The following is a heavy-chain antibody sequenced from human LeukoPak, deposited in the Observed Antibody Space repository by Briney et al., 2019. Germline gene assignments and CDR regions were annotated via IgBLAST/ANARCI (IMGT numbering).Heavy chain of an antibody. CDR1: GFTFSESW. V-gene: IGHV3-7*01. CDR3: ATYINWVAGDV. D-gene: IGHD1-1*01. Sequence: GGSLRLSCAASGFTFSESWMTWVRQVPGQGLEWVAHINHEGGGIQYVDSVKGRFTISRDNAKGSVYLQMNSLRAEDTAIYHCATYINWVAGDVWGQGTTAIVSS. CDR2: INHEGGGI. J-gene: IGHJ6*02.